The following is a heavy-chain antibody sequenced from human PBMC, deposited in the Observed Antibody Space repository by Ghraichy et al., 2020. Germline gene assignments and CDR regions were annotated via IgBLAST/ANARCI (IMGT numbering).Heavy chain of an antibody. V-gene: IGHV4-34*01. CDR3: ARGRGLRISNWFDP. CDR2: INHSGST. J-gene: IGHJ5*02. CDR1: GGSFSGYY. D-gene: IGHD3-10*01. Sequence: SDTLSLTCAVYGGSFSGYYWSWIRQPPGKGLEWIGEINHSGSTNYNPSLKSRVTISVDTSKNQFSLKLSSVTAADTAVYYCARGRGLRISNWFDPWGQGTLVTVSS.